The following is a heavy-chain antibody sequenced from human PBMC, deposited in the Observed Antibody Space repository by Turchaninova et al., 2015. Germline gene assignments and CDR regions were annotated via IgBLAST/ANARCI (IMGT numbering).Heavy chain of an antibody. CDR2: INPSRGGT. V-gene: IGHV1-46*01. D-gene: IGHD4-17*01. J-gene: IGHJ4*02. CDR3: ATIMYGDYSYDS. CDR1: QYTFTSSA. Sequence: VQSGAEVKKPGASVKVSCKASQYTFTSSAIHWVRQAPGQGLEWVGTINPSRGGTGYAQKFQGRVTMTRDTSTSTVYMELSSLRSEETAVYFCATIMYGDYSYDSWGQGTLVTVSS.